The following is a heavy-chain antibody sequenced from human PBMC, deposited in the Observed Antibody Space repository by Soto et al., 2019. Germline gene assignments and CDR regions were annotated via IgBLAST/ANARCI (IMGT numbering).Heavy chain of an antibody. CDR1: GCTFSSYA. CDR2: ISGSGSST. D-gene: IGHD1-20*01. V-gene: IGHV3-23*01. J-gene: IGHJ4*02. CDR3: ANQYNWNPPFDY. Sequence: GGSLRLSCAASGCTFSSYAMSWVRQAPGKGLEWVSAISGSGSSTYYADSVKGRFTISRDNSKNTLYLQMNSLRAEDTAVYYCANQYNWNPPFDYRGQGTLVTVSS.